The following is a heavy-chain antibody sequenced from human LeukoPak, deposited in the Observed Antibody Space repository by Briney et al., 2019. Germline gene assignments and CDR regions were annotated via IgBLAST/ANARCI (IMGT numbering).Heavy chain of an antibody. D-gene: IGHD6-13*01. CDR2: ISSSGSTI. CDR3: ARGVEAAGTDY. V-gene: IGHV3-48*03. CDR1: GFTFSSYE. J-gene: IGHJ4*02. Sequence: GGSLRLSCAASGFTFSSYEMNWVRQAPGKGLEWVSYISSSGSTIYYADSVKGRFTVSRDNAKNTLYLQMTSLRVEDTAMYYCARGVEAAGTDYWGQGTLVTVSS.